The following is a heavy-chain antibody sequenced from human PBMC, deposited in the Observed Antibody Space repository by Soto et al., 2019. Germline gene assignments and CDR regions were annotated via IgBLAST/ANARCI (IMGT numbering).Heavy chain of an antibody. V-gene: IGHV3-23*01. CDR3: APDTPPSDSLTGSDY. J-gene: IGHJ4*02. Sequence: EVQLLESGGGLVQPGGSLRLSCAASGFTFSSYAMSWVRQAPGKGLEWVSAISGSGGSTYSADSVKGRFTISRDNSKNTLYLQMNSLRAEDTAVYYCAPDTPPSDSLTGSDYGGQGTLVTVSS. CDR2: ISGSGGST. D-gene: IGHD3-9*01. CDR1: GFTFSSYA.